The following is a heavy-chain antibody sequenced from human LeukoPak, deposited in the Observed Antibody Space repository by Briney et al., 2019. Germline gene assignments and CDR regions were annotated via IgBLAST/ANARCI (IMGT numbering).Heavy chain of an antibody. CDR1: GYTFTSYY. CDR3: ARDGGRPQKMAAFDY. V-gene: IGHV1-46*01. CDR2: INPCDGST. D-gene: IGHD5-24*01. Sequence: ASVKVSCKASGYTFTSYYMHWMRQAPGQGLEWMGIINPCDGSTSYAQKFQGRVTMTRDTSTSTVYMELSSLRSEDTAVYYCARDGGRPQKMAAFDYWGQGTLVTVSS. J-gene: IGHJ4*02.